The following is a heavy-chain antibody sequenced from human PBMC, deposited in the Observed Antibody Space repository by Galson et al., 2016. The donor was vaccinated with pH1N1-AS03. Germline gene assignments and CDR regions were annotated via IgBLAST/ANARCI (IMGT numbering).Heavy chain of an antibody. CDR3: ARVSACGGDCYFFDY. V-gene: IGHV1-46*01. CDR1: GYTFTTHY. Sequence: SVKVSCKASGYTFTTHYLNWVRQAPGQGLGWMGIINLSGGYTSYAQKFQGRVTMTRDTSTTTVYMEMSSLRSGDTAVYYCARVSACGGDCYFFDYWGQGPWSPSP. CDR2: INLSGGYT. J-gene: IGHJ4*02. D-gene: IGHD2-21*02.